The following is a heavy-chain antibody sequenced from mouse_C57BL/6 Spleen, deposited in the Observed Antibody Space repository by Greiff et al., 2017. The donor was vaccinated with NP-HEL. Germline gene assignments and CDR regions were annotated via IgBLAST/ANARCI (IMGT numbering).Heavy chain of an antibody. CDR1: GFTFSDYG. Sequence: EVMLVESGGGLVQPGGSLKLSCAASGFTFSDYGMAWVRQAPRKGPEWVAFISNLAYSIYYADTVTGRFTISRENAKNTLYLEMSSLRSEDTAMYYCARHESLANWDGYFDVWGTGTTVTVSS. D-gene: IGHD4-1*01. CDR2: ISNLAYSI. J-gene: IGHJ1*03. CDR3: ARHESLANWDGYFDV. V-gene: IGHV5-15*01.